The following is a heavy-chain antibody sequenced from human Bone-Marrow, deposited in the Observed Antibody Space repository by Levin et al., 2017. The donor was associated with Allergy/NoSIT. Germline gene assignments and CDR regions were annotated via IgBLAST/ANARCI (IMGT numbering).Heavy chain of an antibody. CDR1: GFMFSSYT. D-gene: IGHD2-15*01. V-gene: IGHV3-23*01. J-gene: IGHJ4*02. Sequence: GESLKISCAASGFMFSSYTMSWVRQAPGKGLEWVSAINGDSRLTFYTDSVAGRFTVSRDNAKSTLYLHMNSLRVEDTAVYYCAKETPGSFSGPGVDDWGQGSLVTVPS. CDR2: INGDSRLT. CDR3: AKETPGSFSGPGVDD.